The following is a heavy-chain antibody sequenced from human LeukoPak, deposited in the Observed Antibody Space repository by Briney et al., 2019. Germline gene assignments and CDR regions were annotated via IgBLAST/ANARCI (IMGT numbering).Heavy chain of an antibody. Sequence: ASVKVSCKASGYSFTNYGISWVRQAPGQGVEWMGWSNVYSGDTNYAQKLQARVTMTADTSTSTAYMALRSLRSHDTAVYYCVRDPPAGKYQMRPYYSYMDVWGKGTPVTVSS. J-gene: IGHJ6*03. CDR2: SNVYSGDT. CDR1: GYSFTNYG. CDR3: VRDPPAGKYQMRPYYSYMDV. V-gene: IGHV1-18*01. D-gene: IGHD2-2*01.